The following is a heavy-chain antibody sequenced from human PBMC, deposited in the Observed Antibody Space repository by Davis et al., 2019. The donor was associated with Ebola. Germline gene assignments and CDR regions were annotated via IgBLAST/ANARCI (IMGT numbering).Heavy chain of an antibody. CDR3: AREVDSSGYYYRRYFDY. CDR2: IKQDGSEK. J-gene: IGHJ4*02. D-gene: IGHD3-22*01. CDR1: GFTFSSYW. Sequence: PGGSLRLSCAASGFTFSSYWMSWVRQAPGKGLEWVANIKQDGSEKYYVDSVKGRFTISRDNAKNSLYLQMNSLRAEDTAVYYCAREVDSSGYYYRRYFDYWGQGTLVTVSS. V-gene: IGHV3-7*01.